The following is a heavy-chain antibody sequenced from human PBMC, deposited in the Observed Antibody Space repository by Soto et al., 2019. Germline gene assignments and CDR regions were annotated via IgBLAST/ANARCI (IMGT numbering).Heavy chain of an antibody. J-gene: IGHJ4*02. CDR2: INWNSDDI. Sequence: EVQLVESGGGLAQPGRSLRLSCAASGFTFDDYGMHWVRHSPGKGLEWVSGINWNSDDIGYADSVKGRFTISRDNTKNSLYLQMNSLRPEDTAMYYCAKSRLSTTDEDFDYWGQGTLVTVSS. CDR3: AKSRLSTTDEDFDY. D-gene: IGHD5-12*01. CDR1: GFTFDDYG. V-gene: IGHV3-9*01.